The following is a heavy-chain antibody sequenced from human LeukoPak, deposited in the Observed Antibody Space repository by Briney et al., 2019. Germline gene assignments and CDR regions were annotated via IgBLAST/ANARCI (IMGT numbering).Heavy chain of an antibody. Sequence: GGSLRLSCAASGFTVSSNYMTWVRQAPGKGLEWASYTSSSSSTIYYADSVKGRFTISRDNATNSLYLQMNSLRAEDTAVYYCANTAGYKVYWGQGTLVTVSS. D-gene: IGHD1-14*01. CDR1: GFTVSSNY. V-gene: IGHV3-48*01. CDR3: ANTAGYKVY. CDR2: TSSSSSTI. J-gene: IGHJ4*02.